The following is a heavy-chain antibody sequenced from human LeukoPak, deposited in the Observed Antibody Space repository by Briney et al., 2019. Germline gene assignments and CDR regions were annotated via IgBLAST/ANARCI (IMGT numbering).Heavy chain of an antibody. Sequence: ASVKVSCKASGYILTSYDINWVRQATGQGLEWVGWMNPNSGHTGYAQKFQGRVTMTRDTSISTAYMELSSLRSEDTAVYYCVRVQSGSYARYSMDVWGQGTTVTVSS. CDR2: MNPNSGHT. CDR3: VRVQSGSYARYSMDV. CDR1: GYILTSYD. D-gene: IGHD1-26*01. J-gene: IGHJ6*02. V-gene: IGHV1-8*01.